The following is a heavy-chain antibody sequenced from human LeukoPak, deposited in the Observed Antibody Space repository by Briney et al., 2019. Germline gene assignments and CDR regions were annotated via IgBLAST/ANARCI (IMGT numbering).Heavy chain of an antibody. V-gene: IGHV3-7*03. CDR2: INQDGTEK. CDR1: GFTFSSYW. CDR3: ARGGGLDV. J-gene: IGHJ6*02. Sequence: PWGSLRLSCAASGFTFSSYWMSWVRQAPGEGLEWVAKINQDGTEKAYVDSVRGRFTISRDNAKNSLYLQMSNLRAEDTAVYFCARGGGLDVWGQGATVTVSS. D-gene: IGHD3-16*01.